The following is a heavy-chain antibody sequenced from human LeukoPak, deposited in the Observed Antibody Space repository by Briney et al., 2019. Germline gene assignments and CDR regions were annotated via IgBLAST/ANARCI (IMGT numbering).Heavy chain of an antibody. CDR3: AEGIGVPAGLYYLDY. V-gene: IGHV3-23*01. CDR2: ISSSGGSI. J-gene: IGHJ4*02. D-gene: IGHD6-19*01. CDR1: GFTFSSYG. Sequence: GGSLRLSCAASGFTFSSYGMTWVRQAPGKGLEWVSSISSSGGSIYYADSVKGRFTISRDNSKDTLYLQMNSLRAEDTALYYCAEGIGVPAGLYYLDYWGQGTQVTVSS.